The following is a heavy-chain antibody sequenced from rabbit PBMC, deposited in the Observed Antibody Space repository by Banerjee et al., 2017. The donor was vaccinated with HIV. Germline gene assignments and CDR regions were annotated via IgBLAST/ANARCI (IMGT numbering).Heavy chain of an antibody. J-gene: IGHJ3*01. D-gene: IGHD3-1*01. CDR1: GFTLSSYW. CDR2: INTSSGNT. V-gene: IGHV1S45*01. Sequence: QEQLVESGGGLVQPEGSLTLTCKASGFTLSSYWMWWVRQAPGKGLEWIACINTSSGNTVYATWAKGRFTISKTSSTTVTLQMTSLTAADTATYFCARGPGGGTGLDLWGQGPLVTFS. CDR3: ARGPGGGTGLDL.